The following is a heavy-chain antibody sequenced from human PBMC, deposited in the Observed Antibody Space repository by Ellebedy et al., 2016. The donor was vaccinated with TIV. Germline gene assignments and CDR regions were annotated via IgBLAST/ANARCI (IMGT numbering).Heavy chain of an antibody. CDR3: ARDPRDYGDYVVWLNAFDI. V-gene: IGHV3-33*01. J-gene: IGHJ3*02. CDR2: IWYDGSNK. CDR1: GFTFSSYG. D-gene: IGHD4-17*01. Sequence: GESLKISCAASGFTFSSYGMHWVRQAPGKGLERVAVIWYDGSNKYYADSVKGRFTISRDNSKNTLYQQMNSLRAEDTAVYYCARDPRDYGDYVVWLNAFDIWGQGTMVTVSS.